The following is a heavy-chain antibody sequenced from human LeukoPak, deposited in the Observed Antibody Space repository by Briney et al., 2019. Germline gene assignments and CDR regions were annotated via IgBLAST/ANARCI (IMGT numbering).Heavy chain of an antibody. D-gene: IGHD4-17*01. CDR2: INPNSGGT. J-gene: IGHJ3*02. CDR1: GYTFTGYY. Sequence: ASVKVSCKASGYTFTGYYMHWVRQAPGQGLEWMGWINPNSGGTNYAQKFQGRVTMTRNTPISTAYMELSSLRSEDTALYYCARGRLDSTTGGRVDAFAIWGQGTMVTVSS. CDR3: ARGRLDSTTGGRVDAFAI. V-gene: IGHV1-2*02.